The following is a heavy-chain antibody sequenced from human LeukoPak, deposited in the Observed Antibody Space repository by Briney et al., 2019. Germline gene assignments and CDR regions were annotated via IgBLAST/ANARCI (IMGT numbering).Heavy chain of an antibody. CDR1: GGSISSSRYY. Sequence: PSETLSLTCAVSGGSISSSRYYWAWIRQPPGKGPELIGSIYYSGTTYYSPSLKSRVTIFLDASKNQFSLKLTSLTAADTAVYYCARYSYGGEDWFDPWGQGTLVTVSS. V-gene: IGHV4-39*01. J-gene: IGHJ5*02. CDR3: ARYSYGGEDWFDP. D-gene: IGHD5-18*01. CDR2: IYYSGTT.